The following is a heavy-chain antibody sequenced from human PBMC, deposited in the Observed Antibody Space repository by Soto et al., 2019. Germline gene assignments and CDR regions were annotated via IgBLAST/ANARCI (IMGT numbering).Heavy chain of an antibody. V-gene: IGHV4-61*01. J-gene: IGHJ6*02. CDR1: GGSVSSGSYY. D-gene: IGHD3-10*01. CDR3: ARASRITMVRGVIIHYGMDV. Sequence: ATLSLTCTVSGGSVSSGSYYWSWIRQPPGKGLEWIGYIYYSGSTNYNPSLKSRVTISVDTSKNQFSLKLSSVTAADTAVYYCARASRITMVRGVIIHYGMDVWGQGTTVTVSS. CDR2: IYYSGST.